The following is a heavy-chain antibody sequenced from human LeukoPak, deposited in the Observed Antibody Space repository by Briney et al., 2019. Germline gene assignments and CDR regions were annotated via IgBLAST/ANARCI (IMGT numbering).Heavy chain of an antibody. CDR2: ISYDGSNK. D-gene: IGHD3-3*01. Sequence: GGSLRLSCAASGFTFSSYGMHWVRQAPGKGLEWVAVISYDGSNKYYADSVKGRFTISRDNSKNTLYLQMNSLRAEDTAVYYCAKVSDFWSGYYPLDYWGQGTLVTVSS. CDR3: AKVSDFWSGYYPLDY. J-gene: IGHJ4*02. V-gene: IGHV3-30*18. CDR1: GFTFSSYG.